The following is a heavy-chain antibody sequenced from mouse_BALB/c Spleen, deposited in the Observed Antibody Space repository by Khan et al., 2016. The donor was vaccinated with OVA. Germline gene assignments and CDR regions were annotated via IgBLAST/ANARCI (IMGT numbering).Heavy chain of an antibody. V-gene: IGHV1S135*01. CDR2: IDPFSGGT. Sequence: IQLVQSGPELMKPGASVKISCKASGYSFTNYYIHWMMQSHGKSLEWIGYIDPFSGGTTYNQKFKGKATLTVDKSSSTAYIHLSNLTSEDSAVYYCSRQGFVAWFTYWGQGTLVTVSA. CDR3: SRQGFVAWFTY. CDR1: GYSFTNYY. J-gene: IGHJ3*01.